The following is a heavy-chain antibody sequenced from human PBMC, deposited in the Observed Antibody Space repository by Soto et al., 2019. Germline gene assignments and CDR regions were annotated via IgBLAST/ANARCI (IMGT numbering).Heavy chain of an antibody. CDR2: VKSKTDGGTT. CDR3: SGTVWSGYGIDY. V-gene: IGHV3-15*07. J-gene: IGHJ4*02. Sequence: PGGSLRISCAASGFTFSRAWMHLVRQTPGKGLEWVGRVKSKTDGGTTDYAAPVKGRFTISRDDLKNTLYLQINSLKTEDTAVYYCSGTVWSGYGIDYWGQGT. D-gene: IGHD3-3*01. CDR1: GFTFSRAW.